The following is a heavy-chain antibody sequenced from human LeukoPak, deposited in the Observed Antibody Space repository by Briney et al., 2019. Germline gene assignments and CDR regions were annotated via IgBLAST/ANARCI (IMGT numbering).Heavy chain of an antibody. V-gene: IGHV3-73*01. D-gene: IGHD1-14*01. J-gene: IGHJ5*02. Sequence: GGSLRLSCAASGFTFSGSAMHWVRQASGKGLEWVGRIRSKANSYATAYAASVKGRFTISRDDSKNTAYLQMNSLRAEATAVYYCANHRRGNWFDPWGQGTLVTVSS. CDR1: GFTFSGSA. CDR2: IRSKANSYAT. CDR3: ANHRRGNWFDP.